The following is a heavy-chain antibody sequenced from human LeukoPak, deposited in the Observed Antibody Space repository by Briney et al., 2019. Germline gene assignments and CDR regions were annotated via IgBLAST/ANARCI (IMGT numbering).Heavy chain of an antibody. D-gene: IGHD3-10*02. CDR3: AELGITMIGGV. J-gene: IGHJ6*04. CDR1: GFTFSNFG. Sequence: GGSLRLSCAASGFTFSNFGMSWVRQAPGKGLEWVSVISGSGGSTYYADSVKGRFTISRDNAKNSLYLQMNSLRAEDTAVYYCAELGITMIGGVWGKGTTVTISS. V-gene: IGHV3-23*01. CDR2: ISGSGGST.